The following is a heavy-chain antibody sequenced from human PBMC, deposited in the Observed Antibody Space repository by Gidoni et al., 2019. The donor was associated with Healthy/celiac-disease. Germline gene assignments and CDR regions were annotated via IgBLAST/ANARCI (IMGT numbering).Heavy chain of an antibody. CDR2: INPNSGGT. CDR3: AKDYGSGSYTDY. CDR1: GDTFTGYY. J-gene: IGHJ4*02. V-gene: IGHV1-2*02. Sequence: QVQLVQSGAEVKKPGASVKVSCQPSGDTFTGYYMHWVRQAPGQGLEWMGWINPNSGGTNYAQKFQGRVTMTRDTSISTAYMELSRLRSDDTAVYYCAKDYGSGSYTDYWGQGTLVTVSS. D-gene: IGHD3-10*01.